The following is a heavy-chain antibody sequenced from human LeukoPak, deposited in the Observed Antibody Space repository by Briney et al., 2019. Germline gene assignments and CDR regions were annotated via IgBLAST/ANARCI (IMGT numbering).Heavy chain of an antibody. Sequence: KPGESLKISCQGSGYSFTTYWIGWVRQMPGKGLEWMGIIYPGDSDTRYSPSFQGQVTISADKSISTAYLQWGSLKASDTAMYYCARRGYNYGYGLDNWGQGTLVTVSS. D-gene: IGHD5-18*01. J-gene: IGHJ4*02. CDR1: GYSFTTYW. CDR2: IYPGDSDT. V-gene: IGHV5-51*01. CDR3: ARRGYNYGYGLDN.